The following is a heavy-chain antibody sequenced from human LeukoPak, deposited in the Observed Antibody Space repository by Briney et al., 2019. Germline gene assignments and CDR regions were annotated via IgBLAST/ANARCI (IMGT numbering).Heavy chain of an antibody. V-gene: IGHV5-51*01. J-gene: IGHJ4*02. CDR1: GYSFTSYW. CDR2: IYPGDSDT. CDR3: ARLGDQYDSSGYDHDY. Sequence: GESLKISCQGSGYSFTSYWIGWVRQMPGKSLEWMGIIYPGDSDTRYSPSFQGQVTISADKSISTAYLQWSSLKASDTAMCYCARLGDQYDSSGYDHDYWGQGTLVTVSS. D-gene: IGHD3-22*01.